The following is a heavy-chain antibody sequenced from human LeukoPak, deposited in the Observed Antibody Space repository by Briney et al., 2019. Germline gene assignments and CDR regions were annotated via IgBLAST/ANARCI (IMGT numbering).Heavy chain of an antibody. D-gene: IGHD5/OR15-5a*01. J-gene: IGHJ4*02. CDR1: GFTFSSYA. CDR2: ISSNGGST. V-gene: IGHV3-64*01. CDR3: TRDAGLRTPEYYFDY. Sequence: GGSLRLSCAASGFTFSSYAMHWVRQAPGKGLEYVSAISSNGGSTYYANSVKGRFTISRDNSKNTLYLRMGRLRAEDMAVYYCTRDAGLRTPEYYFDYWGQGTLVTVSS.